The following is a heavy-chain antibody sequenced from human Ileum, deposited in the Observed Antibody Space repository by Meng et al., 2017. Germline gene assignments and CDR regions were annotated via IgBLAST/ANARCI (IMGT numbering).Heavy chain of an antibody. J-gene: IGHJ5*02. CDR1: GDSVCRSSYS. D-gene: IGHD6-13*01. Sequence: QLQLQGSGPRLVKPSATLSLTCSLSGDSVCRSSYSWVWMRQPPGKGLEYIGGITYTGNSFFNPSLNPSLKTRLSTSFDTSKNQFSLKVNAVIAADTAVYYCAAQHTSSGGGYGWFDPWGQGILVTVSS. CDR3: AAQHTSSGGGYGWFDP. CDR2: ITYTGNS. V-gene: IGHV4-39*01.